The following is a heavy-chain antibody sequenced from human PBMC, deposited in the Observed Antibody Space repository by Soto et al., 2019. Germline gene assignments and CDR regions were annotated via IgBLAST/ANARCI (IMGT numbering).Heavy chain of an antibody. Sequence: QVQLVQSGAEVKKPGSSVKVSCKASGGTFSRYTINWVRQAPGQGLEWMGRIIPIAAIANYTQKCQGRVTITVDKSSTTAYMELSSLRSADTAVYYCARGSTIVRGAPSWFDPWGQGTLVTVSS. CDR3: ARGSTIVRGAPSWFDP. CDR2: IIPIAAIA. CDR1: GGTFSRYT. D-gene: IGHD3-10*01. V-gene: IGHV1-69*02. J-gene: IGHJ5*02.